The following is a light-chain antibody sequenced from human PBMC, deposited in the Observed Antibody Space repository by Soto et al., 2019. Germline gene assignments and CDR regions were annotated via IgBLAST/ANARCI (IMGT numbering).Light chain of an antibody. CDR1: RDISSS. CDR3: QEYNSAPNT. V-gene: IGKV1-27*01. Sequence: DVQMTQSPSSLSASVGDRVTITCRASRDISSSLAWYQQKPWKVPKLLIYAASTLHAGVQSRFSGSGSGTFFTLTITSLQPEDVATYYCQEYNSAPNTFGRGTRLEIK. J-gene: IGKJ2*01. CDR2: AAS.